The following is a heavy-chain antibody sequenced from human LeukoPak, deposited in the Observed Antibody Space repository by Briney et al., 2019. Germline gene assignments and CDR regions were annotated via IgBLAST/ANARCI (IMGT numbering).Heavy chain of an antibody. D-gene: IGHD1-26*01. CDR3: ATYHSGTSGDWFDP. CDR2: IYPDDSDT. J-gene: IGHJ5*02. Sequence: GESLKISCKGSGYSFTNYWIGWVRQMPGQGLEWMGIIYPDDSDTRYSPSFQGQVTISADKSISTAYLQWSSLKSSDTATYYCATYHSGTSGDWFDPWGPGTLVTVSS. CDR1: GYSFTNYW. V-gene: IGHV5-51*01.